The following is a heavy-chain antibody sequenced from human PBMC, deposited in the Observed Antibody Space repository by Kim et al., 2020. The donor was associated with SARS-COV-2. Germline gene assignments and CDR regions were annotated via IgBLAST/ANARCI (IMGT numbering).Heavy chain of an antibody. V-gene: IGHV3-23*01. Sequence: VKGRFTISRDNSKNTLYLQMNSLRAEDTAVYYCAKVPHYDFWSGLNAFDIWGQGTMVTVSS. CDR3: AKVPHYDFWSGLNAFDI. D-gene: IGHD3-3*01. J-gene: IGHJ3*02.